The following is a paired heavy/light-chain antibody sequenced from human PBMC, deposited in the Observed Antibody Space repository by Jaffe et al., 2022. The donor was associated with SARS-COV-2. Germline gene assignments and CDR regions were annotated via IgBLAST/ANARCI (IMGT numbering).Heavy chain of an antibody. D-gene: IGHD3-22*01. CDR3: ARGATYYYHSSGYYYPIDY. CDR2: ISSTTNYI. V-gene: IGHV3-21*01. J-gene: IGHJ4*02. CDR1: AFTFSSYS. Sequence: EVQLVESGGGLVKPGGSLRLSCVASAFTFSSYSMNWVRQAPGKGLEWVSSISSTTNYIYYADSVKGRFTISRDNAKNSLFLQMNSLRAEDTAVYYCARGATYYYHSSGYYYPIDYWGQGTLVTVSS.
Light chain of an antibody. CDR3: VLYMGSGISV. CDR1: SASVSTNHY. CDR2: NTN. Sequence: QTVVTQEPSFSVSPGGTVTLTCGLSSASVSTNHYPTWYQQTPGQAPRSLIYNTNTRSSGVPDRFSGSILGNKAALTITGAQADDESDYYCVLYMGSGISVFGGGTKLTVL. J-gene: IGLJ3*02. V-gene: IGLV8-61*01.